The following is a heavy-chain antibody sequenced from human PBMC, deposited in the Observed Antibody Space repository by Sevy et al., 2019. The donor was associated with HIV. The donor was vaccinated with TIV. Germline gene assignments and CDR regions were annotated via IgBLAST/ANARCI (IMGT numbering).Heavy chain of an antibody. Sequence: GGALRLYGAGAGFTCSARWLNWVRPAPGKGLGWVANIKADGRDKHYVDSVEGRFTISRDNAKNLLFLQMNSLRVEDTAVYYCAHETFGRFESWGQGTLVTVSS. J-gene: IGHJ4*02. CDR1: GFTCSARW. V-gene: IGHV3-7*01. CDR2: IKADGRDK. CDR3: AHETFGRFES. D-gene: IGHD3-16*01.